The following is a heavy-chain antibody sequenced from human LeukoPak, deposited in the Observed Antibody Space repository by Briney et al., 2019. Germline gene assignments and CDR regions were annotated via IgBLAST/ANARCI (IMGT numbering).Heavy chain of an antibody. CDR1: GGSISTYY. D-gene: IGHD5-24*01. Sequence: PSETLSLTCTVSGGSISTYYWSWIRQPAGKGLEWIGRINPSGSTNYNPSLKSRVTMSADTSKNQFTLKLSSVTAADTAVYYCARESRREGYRFDYWGQGTLVTVSS. CDR2: INPSGST. CDR3: ARESRREGYRFDY. J-gene: IGHJ4*02. V-gene: IGHV4-4*07.